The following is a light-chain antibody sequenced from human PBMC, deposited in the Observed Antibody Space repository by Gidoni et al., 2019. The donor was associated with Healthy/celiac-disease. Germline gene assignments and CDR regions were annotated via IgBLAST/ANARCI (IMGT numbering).Light chain of an antibody. Sequence: IVFTPSPGTLSFSPGERAHLSCRASQSVSSSYLAWYQQKTGQAPRLLIYGASSRATGIPDRFSGSGSGTDFTLTISRLEPEDFAVYYCQQYGSSPWTFGQGTKVEIK. V-gene: IGKV3-20*01. CDR3: QQYGSSPWT. CDR2: GAS. CDR1: QSVSSSY. J-gene: IGKJ1*01.